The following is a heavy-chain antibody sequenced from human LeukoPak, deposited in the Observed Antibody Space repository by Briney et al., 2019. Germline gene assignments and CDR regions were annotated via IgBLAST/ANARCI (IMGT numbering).Heavy chain of an antibody. CDR3: ARYPPIARPDYYDSIRRRGGPGPRLKDAFDI. D-gene: IGHD3-22*01. J-gene: IGHJ3*02. CDR1: GGSISSGGYS. CDR2: IYHSGST. V-gene: IGHV4-30-2*01. Sequence: SETLSLTCAVSGGSISSGGYSWSWIRQPPGKGLEWIGYIYHSGSTNYNPSLKSRVTISVDTSKNQFSLKLSSVTAADTAVYYCARYPPIARPDYYDSIRRRGGPGPRLKDAFDIWGQGTMVTVSS.